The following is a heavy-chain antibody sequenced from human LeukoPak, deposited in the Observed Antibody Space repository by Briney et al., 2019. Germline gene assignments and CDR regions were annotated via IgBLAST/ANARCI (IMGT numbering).Heavy chain of an antibody. CDR1: GFIFSNYA. D-gene: IGHD1-26*01. Sequence: GGPLRLSCAASGFIFSNYAFSWVRQAPGKGLEWVSSISSGVGSTYYADSVKGRFPIFRDNSKNTLYLQMNSLRAEDTAVYYCAKKSRGSYLDYFDYWGQGTLVTVSS. V-gene: IGHV3-23*01. CDR3: AKKSRGSYLDYFDY. CDR2: ISSGVGST. J-gene: IGHJ4*02.